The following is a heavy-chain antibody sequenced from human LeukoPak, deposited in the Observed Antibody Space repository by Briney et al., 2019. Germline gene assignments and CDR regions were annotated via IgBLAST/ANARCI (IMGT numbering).Heavy chain of an antibody. Sequence: SETLSLTCTVSGFSVTSTYCWGWIRQPPGKGLEWIGSICHSESTYYSPFLKSRVTISLDTSKNQFSLKLSSVTAADTAVYYCAREGSNTGDYYDSSGPRAFDIWGQGTMVTVSS. CDR2: ICHSEST. CDR1: GFSVTSTYC. V-gene: IGHV4-38-2*02. J-gene: IGHJ3*02. CDR3: AREGSNTGDYYDSSGPRAFDI. D-gene: IGHD3-22*01.